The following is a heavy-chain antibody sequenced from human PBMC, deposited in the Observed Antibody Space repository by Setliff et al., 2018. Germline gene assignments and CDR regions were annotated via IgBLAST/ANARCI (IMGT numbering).Heavy chain of an antibody. CDR2: INDRGST. V-gene: IGHV4-34*01. Sequence: SETLSLTCAVYGGSFSGYFWSWIRQAPGRGLEWIGEINDRGSTNYNPSLKSRVTISVDTSKNQFSLSLSSVTAADTAVYYCAGGAFGSRWYVRPWFDPWGQGTLVTVSS. J-gene: IGHJ5*02. D-gene: IGHD6-13*01. CDR1: GGSFSGYF. CDR3: AGGAFGSRWYVRPWFDP.